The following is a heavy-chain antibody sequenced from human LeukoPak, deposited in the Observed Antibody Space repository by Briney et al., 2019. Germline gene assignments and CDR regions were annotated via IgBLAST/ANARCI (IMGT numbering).Heavy chain of an antibody. J-gene: IGHJ4*02. CDR1: GFTFSSYW. Sequence: GGSLRLSCAASGFTFSSYWMSWVRQAPGKGLEWVANIKQDGSEKYYVDSVKGRFTISRDNAKNSLYLQMNSLRAEDTAVYYCAKDVHGSYFDCWGQGTLVTVSS. V-gene: IGHV3-7*01. CDR2: IKQDGSEK. D-gene: IGHD2-15*01. CDR3: AKDVHGSYFDC.